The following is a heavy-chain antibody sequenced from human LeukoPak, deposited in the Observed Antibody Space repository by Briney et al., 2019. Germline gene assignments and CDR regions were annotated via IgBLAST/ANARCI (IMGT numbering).Heavy chain of an antibody. CDR1: GGSISSSSYY. CDR3: ARVSIAVAGTCFDY. V-gene: IGHV4-39*01. CDR2: LYYSGIT. Sequence: SETLSLTCTVSGGSISSSSYYWGWIRQPPGKGLEWIGSLYYSGITYYNPSLKSRITISVDTSKNQFSLKLSSVTAADTAVYYCARVSIAVAGTCFDYWGQGTLVTVSS. J-gene: IGHJ4*02. D-gene: IGHD6-19*01.